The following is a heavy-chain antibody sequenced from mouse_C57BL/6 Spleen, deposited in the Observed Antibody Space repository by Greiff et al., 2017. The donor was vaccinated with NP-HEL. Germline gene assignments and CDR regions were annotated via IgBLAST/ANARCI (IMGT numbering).Heavy chain of an antibody. CDR3: ARSDYDYDGFLLDY. D-gene: IGHD2-4*01. CDR1: GFSLTSYG. J-gene: IGHJ2*01. V-gene: IGHV2-2*01. Sequence: QVQLKESGPGLVQPSQSLSITCTVSGFSLTSYGVHWVRQSPGKGLEWLGVIWSGGSTDYNAAFISRLSISKDNSKSQVFFKMNSLQADDTAIYYCARSDYDYDGFLLDYWGQGTALAGSS. CDR2: IWSGGST.